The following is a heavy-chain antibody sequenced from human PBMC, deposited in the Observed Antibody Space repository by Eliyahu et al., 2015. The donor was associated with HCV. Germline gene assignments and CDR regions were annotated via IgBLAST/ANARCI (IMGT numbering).Heavy chain of an antibody. D-gene: IGHD6-19*01. CDR1: GXTFTSYY. Sequence: QVQLVQSGAEVKKPGASVKVSCKASGXTFTSYYMHWVRQAPGQGXEWMGIINPSGGSTTYAQKFQGRVTMTRDTSTSTVYMELSSLRSEDTAVYYCARANSGWYGSYFDYWGQGTLVTVSS. CDR3: ARANSGWYGSYFDY. CDR2: INPSGGST. J-gene: IGHJ4*02. V-gene: IGHV1-46*03.